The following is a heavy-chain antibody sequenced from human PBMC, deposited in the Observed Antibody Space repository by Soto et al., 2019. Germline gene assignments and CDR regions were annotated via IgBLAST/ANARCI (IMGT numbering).Heavy chain of an antibody. V-gene: IGHV4-61*03. CDR1: GDSVTSGSYY. CDR3: AGEWALLPYYVMNV. CDR2: ISYTART. J-gene: IGHJ6*04. Sequence: PSETLSLTCIVSGDSVTSGSYYCTWFLQPRGKGLEWIGYISYTARTKYNPSLQSRVTISVDTSKNDFSLNVSSVTAEDTAVYFCAGEWALLPYYVMNVWDSGTGVTVSS. D-gene: IGHD1-26*01.